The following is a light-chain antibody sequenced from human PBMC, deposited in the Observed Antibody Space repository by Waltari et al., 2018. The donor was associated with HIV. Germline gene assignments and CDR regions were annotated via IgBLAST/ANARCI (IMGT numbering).Light chain of an antibody. CDR3: CAYAAGHVSYV. V-gene: IGLV2-11*01. CDR2: DVT. Sequence: QSALTQPPSVSGSPGQSVTISCTGTTSDVGYYNYVSWYQQYPGKAPKLIIFDVTQRPSGVPERFAGSKSGNTASLTISGLQTADEADYFCCAYAAGHVSYVFGNGTAVAVL. CDR1: TSDVGYYNY. J-gene: IGLJ1*01.